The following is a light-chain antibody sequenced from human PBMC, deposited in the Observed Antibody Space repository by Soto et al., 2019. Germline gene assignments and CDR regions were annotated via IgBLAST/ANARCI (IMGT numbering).Light chain of an antibody. CDR2: GAS. CDR3: QQYNNWPRT. Sequence: EKVMTQSPATLFGSPGERATLSFRASQSVSINLAWYQQKPGQAPRLLIYGASSRATGIPARFSGSGSGTEFTLTISSLQSEDSAVYFCQQYNNWPRTFGQGTKVDI. V-gene: IGKV3-15*01. J-gene: IGKJ1*01. CDR1: QSVSIN.